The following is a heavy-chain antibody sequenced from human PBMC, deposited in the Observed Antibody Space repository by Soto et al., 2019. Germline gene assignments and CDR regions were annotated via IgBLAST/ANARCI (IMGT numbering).Heavy chain of an antibody. V-gene: IGHV1-69*13. CDR2: IIPIFGTA. CDR1: GGTFSSYA. Sequence: SVKVSCKASGGTFSSYAISWVRQAPGQGLEWMGGIIPIFGTANYAQKFQGRVTITADESTSTSYMELSSLRSEDTAVYYCARAVSAIFEYSSSPGYYYYGMDVWGQGTTVTVS. J-gene: IGHJ6*02. CDR3: ARAVSAIFEYSSSPGYYYYGMDV. D-gene: IGHD6-6*01.